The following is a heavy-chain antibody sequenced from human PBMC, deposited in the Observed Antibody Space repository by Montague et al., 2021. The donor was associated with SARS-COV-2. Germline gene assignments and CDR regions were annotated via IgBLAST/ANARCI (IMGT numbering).Heavy chain of an antibody. V-gene: IGHV3-30*04. Sequence: SLRLSCAASGFTFSSYAMHWVRQAPGKGLEWVAVISYDVSNKYXXXSXXXRSXISRDNSKNTLYLQLNSLRAEDTAVSYCARDGREGLLWFGELLFGWFDPWGQGTLVTVSS. J-gene: IGHJ5*02. CDR3: ARDGREGLLWFGELLFGWFDP. CDR2: ISYDVSNK. D-gene: IGHD3-10*01. CDR1: GFTFSSYA.